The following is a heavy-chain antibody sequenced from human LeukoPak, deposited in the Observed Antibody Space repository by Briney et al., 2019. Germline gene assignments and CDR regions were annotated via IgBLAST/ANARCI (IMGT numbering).Heavy chain of an antibody. D-gene: IGHD3-22*01. CDR1: GYSFTSYW. CDR2: IYPVDSDT. V-gene: IGHV5-51*01. Sequence: GESLKISCKGSGYSFTSYWIGWVRQMLGKGLEWMGIIYPVDSDTRYSPSFQGQVTISADKSISTAYLQWSSLKASDTAMYYCARLEPPYDSSGYPGYWGQGTLVTVSS. J-gene: IGHJ4*02. CDR3: ARLEPPYDSSGYPGY.